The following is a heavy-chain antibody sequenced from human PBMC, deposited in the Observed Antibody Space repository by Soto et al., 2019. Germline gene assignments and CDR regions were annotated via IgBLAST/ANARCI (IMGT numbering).Heavy chain of an antibody. Sequence: SETLSLTCTVSGGSISSYYWSWIRQPPGKGLEWIGYIYYSGSTNYNPSLKSRVTISVDTSKNQYSLKLSSVTAADTAVYYCARGHRSGYWQFFDPWGQGTLVTVSS. J-gene: IGHJ5*02. CDR2: IYYSGST. CDR3: ARGHRSGYWQFFDP. D-gene: IGHD3-22*01. V-gene: IGHV4-59*01. CDR1: GGSISSYY.